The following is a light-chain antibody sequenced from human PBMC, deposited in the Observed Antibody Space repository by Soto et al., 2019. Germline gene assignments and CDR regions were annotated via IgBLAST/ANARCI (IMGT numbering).Light chain of an antibody. J-gene: IGLJ2*01. CDR3: SSYTTTGPQVL. CDR2: SVS. V-gene: IGLV2-14*03. CDR1: SSDIGGYNY. Sequence: QSALTQPASVSGSPGQSITISCTGTSSDIGGYNYVSWYQRHPGKAPKLIIYSVSDRPSWISDRFSGSKSGNTASLTISGLQDEDEADYHCSSYTTTGPQVLFGGGTKLTVL.